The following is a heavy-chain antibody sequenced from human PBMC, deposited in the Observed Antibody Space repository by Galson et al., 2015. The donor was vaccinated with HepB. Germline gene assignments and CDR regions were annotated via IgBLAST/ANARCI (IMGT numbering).Heavy chain of an antibody. CDR2: IYTSGST. CDR1: GGSISSYY. CDR3: ARDAIDTAMFRAYAFDI. J-gene: IGHJ3*02. Sequence: SETLSLTCTVSGGSISSYYWSWIRQPAGKGLEWIGRIYTSGSTNYNPSLKSRVTMSVDTSKNQFSLKLSSVTAADTAVYYCARDAIDTAMFRAYAFDIWGQGTMVTVSS. V-gene: IGHV4-4*07. D-gene: IGHD5-18*01.